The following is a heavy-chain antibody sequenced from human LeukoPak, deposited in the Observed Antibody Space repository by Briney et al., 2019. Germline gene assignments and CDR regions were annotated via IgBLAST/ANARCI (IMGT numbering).Heavy chain of an antibody. Sequence: ASETLSLTCTVSGGSITNLDYYWTWIRQPAGKRLEWIGRIYTSGGTNYNPSLKSRVTMSVDRSKNEISLHLASLTAADTALYYCAGRGSSSGTFDIWGPGTFVTVSS. CDR2: IYTSGGT. D-gene: IGHD3-10*01. V-gene: IGHV4-61*02. J-gene: IGHJ3*02. CDR1: GGSITNLDYY. CDR3: AGRGSSSGTFDI.